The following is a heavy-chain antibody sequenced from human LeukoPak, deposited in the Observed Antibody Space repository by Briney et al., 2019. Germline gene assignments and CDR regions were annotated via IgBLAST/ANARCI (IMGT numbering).Heavy chain of an antibody. J-gene: IGHJ4*02. CDR2: INHSGST. D-gene: IGHD4-23*01. Sequence: SEILSLTCAVYGGSFSNSYWSWIRQPPGKGLEWIGEINHSGSTNYNPSLKSRVTISVDTSKNQFSLKLSSVSAADTAVYYCARGLFYGGSTPIDYWGQGTLVTVSS. V-gene: IGHV4-34*01. CDR3: ARGLFYGGSTPIDY. CDR1: GGSFSNSY.